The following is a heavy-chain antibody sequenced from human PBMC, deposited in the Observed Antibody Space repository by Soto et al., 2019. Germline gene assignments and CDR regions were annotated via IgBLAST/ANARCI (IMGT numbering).Heavy chain of an antibody. V-gene: IGHV1-2*02. Sequence: ASVKVSCKASGYTFTGYYMHWVRQAPGQGLEWMGWINPNSGGTNYAQKFQGRVTMTRDTSISTAYMELSRLRSDDTAVYYCARIWRPLLRFLEWIDYWGQGTLVTVSS. D-gene: IGHD3-3*01. CDR3: ARIWRPLLRFLEWIDY. CDR1: GYTFTGYY. CDR2: INPNSGGT. J-gene: IGHJ4*02.